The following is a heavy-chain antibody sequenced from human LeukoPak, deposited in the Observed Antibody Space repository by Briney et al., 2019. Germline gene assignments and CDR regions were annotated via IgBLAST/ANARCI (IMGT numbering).Heavy chain of an antibody. CDR2: IRSKGGTT. V-gene: IGHV3-49*04. J-gene: IGHJ5*02. D-gene: IGHD3-10*01. CDR3: TRGLAGS. CDR1: GFTFGDYA. Sequence: GGSLRLSCTASGFTFGDYAMNWVRQAPGKGLEWVGFIRSKGGTTEYAASVKGRFTISRDDSKSIAYLQMNSLKTEGTAMYYCTRGLAGSWGQGTLVTVSS.